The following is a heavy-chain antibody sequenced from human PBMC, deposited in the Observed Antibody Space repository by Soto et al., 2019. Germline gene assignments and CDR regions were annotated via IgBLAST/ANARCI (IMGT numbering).Heavy chain of an antibody. CDR2: IYWNDDK. D-gene: IGHD1-20*01. V-gene: IGHV2-5*01. CDR1: GFSLSTSGVG. CDR3: ARRRGYNWNNPAFDY. Sequence: SGPTLVNPTQTLTLTCTFSGFSLSTSGVGVGWIRQPPGKAREWLALIYWNDDKKYSPSLKSRLGITKDTFRNQVVLTMTNVDPLDTATYYCARRRGYNWNNPAFDYWGQGALVTVSS. J-gene: IGHJ4*02.